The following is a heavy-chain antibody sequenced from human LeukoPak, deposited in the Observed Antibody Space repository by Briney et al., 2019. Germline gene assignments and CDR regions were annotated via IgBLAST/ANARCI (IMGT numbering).Heavy chain of an antibody. Sequence: ASVKVSCKASGYTFTGYYMHWVRQAPGQGLEWMGWINPNSGGTNYAQKFQGRVTMTRDTSISTAYMELSRLRSDDTAMYYCARPYSYGLVQAFDIWGQGTMVTVSS. V-gene: IGHV1-2*02. CDR2: INPNSGGT. CDR3: ARPYSYGLVQAFDI. CDR1: GYTFTGYY. J-gene: IGHJ3*02. D-gene: IGHD5-18*01.